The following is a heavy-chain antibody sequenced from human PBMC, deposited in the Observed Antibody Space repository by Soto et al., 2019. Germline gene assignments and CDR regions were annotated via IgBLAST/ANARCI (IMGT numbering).Heavy chain of an antibody. CDR3: DRGMTTVTTFAY. D-gene: IGHD4-17*01. J-gene: IGHJ4*02. CDR1: GGSISSGGYS. V-gene: IGHV4-30-2*01. Sequence: QLQLQESGSGLVKPSQTLSLTCAVSGGSISSGGYSWSWIRQPPGKGLESIGYIYHSGSTYYNPSLKSRGTISVDRYKTQFSLKLSSVTAADTAVYYCDRGMTTVTTFAYWGQGTLVTVSS. CDR2: IYHSGST.